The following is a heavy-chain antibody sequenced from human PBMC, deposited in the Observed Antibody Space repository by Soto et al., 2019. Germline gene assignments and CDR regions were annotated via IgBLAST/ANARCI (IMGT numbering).Heavy chain of an antibody. CDR3: ARVGTSESFFDY. D-gene: IGHD7-27*01. J-gene: IGHJ4*02. Sequence: EVQLVETGGGLIQPGGSLRLSCVVSGVTVSDNRMTWVRQAPGQGLEWVSDLYFYGSAYYAASVRGRFTISKDDSRTTLYLQMNDLRAEDTAVYFCARVGTSESFFDYWGQGTLVTVSP. V-gene: IGHV3-53*02. CDR2: LYFYGSA. CDR1: GVTVSDNR.